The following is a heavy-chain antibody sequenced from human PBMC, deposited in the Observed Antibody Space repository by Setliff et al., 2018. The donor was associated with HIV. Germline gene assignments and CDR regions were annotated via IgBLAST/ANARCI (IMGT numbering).Heavy chain of an antibody. V-gene: IGHV4-38-2*01. CDR1: GYSISSGYY. D-gene: IGHD5-12*01. Sequence: PSETLSLTCAVSGYSISSGYYGGWIRQTPGKGLEWIGSMYHGASTYYNLSLKSRVTISVDTSKKQFSLKLSSVTAADTAVYYCARVGTRGYSGYAPLDFFDYWGQGTLVTVSS. CDR2: MYHGAST. J-gene: IGHJ4*02. CDR3: ARVGTRGYSGYAPLDFFDY.